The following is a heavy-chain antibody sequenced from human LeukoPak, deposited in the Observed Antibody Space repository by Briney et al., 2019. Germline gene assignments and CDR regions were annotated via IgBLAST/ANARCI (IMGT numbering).Heavy chain of an antibody. CDR1: GYTFTGYY. CDR3: ARDLDYGDYVGY. CDR2: INPNSGGT. V-gene: IGHV1-2*02. D-gene: IGHD4-17*01. Sequence: ASVKVSCKASGYTFTGYYMHWVRQAPGQGLEWMGWINPNSGGTNYAQKFQGRVTMTRDTSISTAHMELSRLRSDDTAVYYCARDLDYGDYVGYWGQGTLVTVSS. J-gene: IGHJ4*02.